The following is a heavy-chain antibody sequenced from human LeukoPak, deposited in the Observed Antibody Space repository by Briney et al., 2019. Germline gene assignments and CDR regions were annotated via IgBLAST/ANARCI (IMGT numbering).Heavy chain of an antibody. J-gene: IGHJ6*03. CDR3: ARDFRENSYGCSVGYYYYMDV. Sequence: PSETLSLTCTVSGGSISSHYWSWIRQPPGKGLEWIGYIYYSGSTNYNPSLKSRVTISVDTSKNQFSLKLSSVTAADTAVYYCARDFRENSYGCSVGYYYYMDVWGKGTTVTVSS. CDR2: IYYSGST. CDR1: GGSISSHY. D-gene: IGHD5-18*01. V-gene: IGHV4-59*11.